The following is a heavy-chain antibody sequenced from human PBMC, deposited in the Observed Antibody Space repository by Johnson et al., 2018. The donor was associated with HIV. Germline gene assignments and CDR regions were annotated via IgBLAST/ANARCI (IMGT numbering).Heavy chain of an antibody. J-gene: IGHJ3*02. CDR3: ATLKGPRLHIAARRPDAFDI. CDR2: ISYDGSNK. D-gene: IGHD6-6*01. CDR1: GFTFSSYA. Sequence: QVRLVESGGGVVQPGRSLRLSCAASGFTFSSYAMHWVRQAPGKGLEWVAVISYDGSNKYYADSVKGRFTISRDNSKNTLYLQMNSLRAEDTAVYYCATLKGPRLHIAARRPDAFDIWGQGTMVTVSS. V-gene: IGHV3-30*04.